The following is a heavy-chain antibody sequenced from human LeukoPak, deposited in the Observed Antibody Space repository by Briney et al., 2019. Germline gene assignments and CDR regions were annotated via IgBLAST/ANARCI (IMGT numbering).Heavy chain of an antibody. V-gene: IGHV3-23*01. CDR2: ISGSGGST. Sequence: PGGSLRLSCGASGFTFSSYAMSWVRQAPGKGLEWVSAISGSGGSTYYADSVKGRFTISRDNSKNTLYLQMNSLRAEDTAVYYCAKTYSSGWYGYYFDYWGQGTLVTVSS. CDR1: GFTFSSYA. CDR3: AKTYSSGWYGYYFDY. D-gene: IGHD6-19*01. J-gene: IGHJ4*02.